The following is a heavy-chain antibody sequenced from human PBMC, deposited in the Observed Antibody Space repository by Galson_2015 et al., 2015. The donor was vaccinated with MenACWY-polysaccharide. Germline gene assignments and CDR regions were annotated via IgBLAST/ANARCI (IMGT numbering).Heavy chain of an antibody. Sequence: TLSLTCTVSGGSVSGSSYYWGWIRQPPGTGLEWIGSIYYSGSTYYNPSLKSRVTISVDTSKNQFSLKLSSVTAADTAVYYCARHGEVGAYLGDYWYFELWGRGTLVTVSS. CDR2: IYYSGST. D-gene: IGHD1-26*01. J-gene: IGHJ2*01. V-gene: IGHV4-39*01. CDR3: ARHGEVGAYLGDYWYFEL. CDR1: GGSVSGSSYY.